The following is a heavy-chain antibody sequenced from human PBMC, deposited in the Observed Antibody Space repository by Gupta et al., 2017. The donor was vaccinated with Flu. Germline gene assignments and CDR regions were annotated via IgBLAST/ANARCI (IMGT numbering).Heavy chain of an antibody. Sequence: QVHLVESGGGVAQPGRSLRLSWAASGFTFNTVGLHWVRQAPGKGLEWVAVISYDGGNEYYADSVKGRFTISRDNSRNTLYLQMNSLRTDDTAAYYCAKDRDFWSGPEYWGQGTLVTVSS. CDR2: ISYDGGNE. J-gene: IGHJ4*02. D-gene: IGHD3-3*01. CDR1: GFTFNTVG. V-gene: IGHV3-30*18. CDR3: AKDRDFWSGPEY.